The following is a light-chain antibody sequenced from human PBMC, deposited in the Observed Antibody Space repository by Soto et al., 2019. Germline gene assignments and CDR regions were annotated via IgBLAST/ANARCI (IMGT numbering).Light chain of an antibody. CDR3: QQYGGSPRT. CDR2: DAS. Sequence: EIVLTQSPGNLSLSPGERATLSCRASQSVSSSSLAWYQQKRGQAPRLLIHDASSRATGISDRFSGSGSGTEFTLTISRLDPEDFAVYDCQQYGGSPRTFGQGTKVDIK. CDR1: QSVSSSS. J-gene: IGKJ1*01. V-gene: IGKV3-20*01.